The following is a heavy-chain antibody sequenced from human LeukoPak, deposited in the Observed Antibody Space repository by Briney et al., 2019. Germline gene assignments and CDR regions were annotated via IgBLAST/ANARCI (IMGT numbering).Heavy chain of an antibody. CDR3: VRQYRVAAPADY. CDR2: INSDGSST. V-gene: IGHV3-74*01. J-gene: IGHJ4*02. D-gene: IGHD6-13*01. CDR1: GFTFSNYW. Sequence: GGSLRLSCAASGFTFSNYWMHWVRQAPGKGLVWLSRINSDGSSTSYADSVKGRFTISRDNAKNALYVRMNSLRDEDTAVYYCVRQYRVAAPADYWGQGTLVTVSS.